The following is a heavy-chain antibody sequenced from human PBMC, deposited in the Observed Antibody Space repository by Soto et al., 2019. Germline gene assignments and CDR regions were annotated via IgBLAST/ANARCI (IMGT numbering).Heavy chain of an antibody. D-gene: IGHD3-3*01. CDR3: ARADYDFWSGYYYYYGMDV. CDR1: GGTFSSYA. CDR2: IITIFGTA. J-gene: IGHJ6*02. V-gene: IGHV1-69*13. Sequence: ASVNVSCKASGGTFSSYAISWVRQAPGQGLEWMGGIITIFGTANYAQKFQGRVTITADESTSTAYMELSSLRSEDTAVYYCARADYDFWSGYYYYYGMDVWGQGTTVTVSS.